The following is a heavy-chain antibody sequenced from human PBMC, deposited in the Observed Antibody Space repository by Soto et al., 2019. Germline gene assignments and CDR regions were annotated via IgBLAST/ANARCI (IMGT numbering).Heavy chain of an antibody. CDR2: IDWDDDT. D-gene: IGHD3-16*01. Sequence: SGPTLVNPTQTLTLTCTFSGFSLSTSGMCESWIREPPGKALEWLARIDWDDDTYYSTSLKTRLTISKDTSKNQVVLTMTNMDPVDTATYYCARSHPGGDYCYYYYMDVWGKGTSVTVSS. CDR1: GFSLSTSGMC. J-gene: IGHJ6*03. V-gene: IGHV2-70*11. CDR3: ARSHPGGDYCYYYYMDV.